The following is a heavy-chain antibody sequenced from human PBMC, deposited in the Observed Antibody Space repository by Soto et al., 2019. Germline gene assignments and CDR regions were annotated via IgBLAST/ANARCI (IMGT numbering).Heavy chain of an antibody. CDR1: GFTFSWYN. CDR2: VGTAGDT. J-gene: IGHJ4*02. CDR3: ARGPVLLCFGDRTPREYFDY. Sequence: PGGSLRLSCAAYGFTFSWYNMQCVRQVTGKGLEWVSGVGTAGDTYYRGSVEGRFTISRDDAKNTLYLQVNSLRAEDTAVYYCARGPVLLCFGDRTPREYFDYWGPGTLVTGFS. D-gene: IGHD3-10*01. V-gene: IGHV3-13*01.